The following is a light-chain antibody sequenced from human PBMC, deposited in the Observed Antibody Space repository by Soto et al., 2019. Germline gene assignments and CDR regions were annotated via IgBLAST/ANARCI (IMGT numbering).Light chain of an antibody. V-gene: IGKV3-20*01. J-gene: IGKJ4*01. CDR3: QQYGSSPPT. Sequence: DIVLTQSPGTLSLSPGERATLSCRASQSVNSNYLAWDQQKPGQAARLLFYGASSRATGIPDRFSGVGSGTDFTLTISRLEPEDFAVYYCQQYGSSPPTVGGGTKVDIK. CDR1: QSVNSNY. CDR2: GAS.